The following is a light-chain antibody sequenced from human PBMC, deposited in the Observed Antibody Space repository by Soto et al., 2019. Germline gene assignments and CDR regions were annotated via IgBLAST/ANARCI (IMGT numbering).Light chain of an antibody. J-gene: IGLJ1*01. V-gene: IGLV2-14*01. CDR1: SSDVGGYNY. CDR3: SSYTSASTLLYL. CDR2: GVT. Sequence: QSALTQPASVSGSPGQSITISCNGTSSDVGGYNYVSWYQQHPGIAPKLLIYGVTNRPSGVSTRFSGSKSGNTASLTISGLQAEDEADYHCSSYTSASTLLYLFGTGTKLTVL.